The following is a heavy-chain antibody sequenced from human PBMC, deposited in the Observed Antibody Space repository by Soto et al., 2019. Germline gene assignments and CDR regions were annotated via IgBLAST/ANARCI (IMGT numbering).Heavy chain of an antibody. CDR3: ATRPSGLGADLVS. CDR1: GVSITSSDW. CDR2: IYHSGST. Sequence: QVQLQESGPGLVKPSGTLSLTCDVSGVSITSSDWWTWVRQSPEKGLEWIGEIYHSGSTTYNPSLRSRVNISIDNSKTPLSLTIKSMTATDTAVYYCATRPSGLGADLVSWGQGTLVTVSS. D-gene: IGHD6-13*01. V-gene: IGHV4-4*02. J-gene: IGHJ5*01.